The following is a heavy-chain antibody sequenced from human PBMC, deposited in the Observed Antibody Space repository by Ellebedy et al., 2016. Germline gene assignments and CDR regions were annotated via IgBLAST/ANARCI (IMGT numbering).Heavy chain of an antibody. V-gene: IGHV4-34*01. CDR2: INHSGST. D-gene: IGHD3-3*01. J-gene: IGHJ6*02. CDR1: GGSFSGYY. CDR3: ARGPAIFGVVISYYYYGMDV. Sequence: SETLSLXXAVYGGSFSGYYWSWIRQPPGKGLEWIGEINHSGSTNYNPSLKSRVTISVDTSKNQFSLKLSSVTAADTAVYYCARGPAIFGVVISYYYYGMDVWGQGTTVTVSS.